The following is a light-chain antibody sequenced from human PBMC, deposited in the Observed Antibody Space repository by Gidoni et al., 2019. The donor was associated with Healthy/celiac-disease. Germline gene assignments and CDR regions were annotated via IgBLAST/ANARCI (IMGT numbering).Light chain of an antibody. Sequence: DIVMTESRLYLPVTRGEPASISCRSSQSLLHSNGYNYLDWYLQKPGQSPQLLIYLGSNRASGVTDRFSGSGSGTDFTRKISSVEAEDVGVYYCMQALQTPRYTFGQGTKLEIK. J-gene: IGKJ2*01. CDR3: MQALQTPRYT. CDR2: LGS. V-gene: IGKV2-28*01. CDR1: QSLLHSNGYNY.